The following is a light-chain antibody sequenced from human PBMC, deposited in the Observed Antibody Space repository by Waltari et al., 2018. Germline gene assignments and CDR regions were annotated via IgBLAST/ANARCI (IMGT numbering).Light chain of an antibody. Sequence: DIQMTQSPSSLSASVGDRVTITCRASQNISSDLNWYKQKTGKAPNVLIDAVSTLQGGVPSRFSGSGSGTDFTLTISRLQPEDFATYYCQQSYNTPYTFGQVTKLEIK. CDR1: QNISSD. CDR2: AVS. V-gene: IGKV1-39*01. CDR3: QQSYNTPYT. J-gene: IGKJ2*01.